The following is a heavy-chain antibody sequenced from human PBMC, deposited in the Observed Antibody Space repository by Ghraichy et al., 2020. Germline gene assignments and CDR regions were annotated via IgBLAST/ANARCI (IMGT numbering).Heavy chain of an antibody. CDR1: GFTVSSNY. Sequence: GGSLRLSCAASGFTVSSNYMSWVRQAPGKGLEWVSVIYSGGSTYYADSVKGRFTISRDNSKNTLYLQMNSLRAEDTAVYYCARGEFVIVGATLGAFDYWGQGTLVTVSS. CDR3: ARGEFVIVGATLGAFDY. J-gene: IGHJ4*02. D-gene: IGHD1-26*01. V-gene: IGHV3-53*01. CDR2: IYSGGST.